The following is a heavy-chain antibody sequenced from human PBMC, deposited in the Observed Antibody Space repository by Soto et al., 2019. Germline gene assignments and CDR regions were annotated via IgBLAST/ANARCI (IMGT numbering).Heavy chain of an antibody. V-gene: IGHV1-18*04. CDR3: ARVWGYCSGGSCAYNWFDP. CDR1: GYTFTSYG. D-gene: IGHD2-15*01. CDR2: ISAYNGNT. J-gene: IGHJ5*02. Sequence: GASVKVSCKASGYTFTSYGISWVRQGPGQGLEWMGWISAYNGNTNYAQKLQGRVTMTTDTSTSTAYMELRSLRSDDTAVYYCARVWGYCSGGSCAYNWFDPWGQGTLVTVSS.